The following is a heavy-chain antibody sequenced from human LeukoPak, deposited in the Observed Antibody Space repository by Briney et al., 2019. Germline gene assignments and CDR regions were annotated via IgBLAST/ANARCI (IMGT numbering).Heavy chain of an antibody. J-gene: IGHJ5*02. CDR1: GFTFSSYA. D-gene: IGHD3-3*01. V-gene: IGHV3-64*04. Sequence: GGSLRLSCSASGFTFSSYAMHWVRQAPGKGLEYVSAISSNGGSTYYADSVKGRFTISRDNSKNTLYLQMNSLRAEDTAVYYCAKDQAIFGVVLSWGQGTLVTVSS. CDR3: AKDQAIFGVVLS. CDR2: ISSNGGST.